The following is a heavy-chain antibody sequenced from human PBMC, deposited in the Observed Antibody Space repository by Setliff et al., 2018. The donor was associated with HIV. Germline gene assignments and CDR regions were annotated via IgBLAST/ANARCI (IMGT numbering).Heavy chain of an antibody. D-gene: IGHD2-2*01. V-gene: IGHV1-69*06. CDR2: IIPIFDSA. CDR3: ARGLGYCSRNSCQTYFDY. J-gene: IGHJ4*02. CDR1: GGTFSNYA. Sequence: GASVKVSCKASGGTFSNYAISWVRQAPGQGLEWMGRIIPIFDSANYAQKFRGRVTVSADKSTSTAYMELSSLRSEDTAIYYCARGLGYCSRNSCQTYFDYWGQGMLVTV.